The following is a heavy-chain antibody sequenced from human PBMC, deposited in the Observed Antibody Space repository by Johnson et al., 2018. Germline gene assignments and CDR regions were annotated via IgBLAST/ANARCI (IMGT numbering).Heavy chain of an antibody. CDR1: GFTFDDYA. CDR2: ISWNRGSI. J-gene: IGHJ3*02. V-gene: IGHV3-9*01. CDR3: AKGVLAVAGSGAFDI. D-gene: IGHD6-19*01. Sequence: QLVQSGGGLVQPGRSLRLSCAASGFTFDDYAMHWVRQAPGKGLEWVSGISWNRGSIGYEDSVKGRFTISRDNAKNSLYLQMNSLRAEDTALYYCAKGVLAVAGSGAFDIWGQGTMVTVSS.